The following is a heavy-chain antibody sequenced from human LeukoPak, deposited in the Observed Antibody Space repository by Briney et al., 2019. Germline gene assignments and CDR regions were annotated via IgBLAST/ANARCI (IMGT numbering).Heavy chain of an antibody. V-gene: IGHV4-4*07. J-gene: IGHJ4*02. CDR2: IYTSGAT. CDR1: GDSINNYY. Sequence: PSETLSLTCTVSGDSINNYYWTRIRQPAGKGLEWIGRIYTSGATNYNPSLKSRVTMSVDTSKNQFSLKLNSVTAADTAVYYCARMGGGATRFDYWGQGTLVTVSS. D-gene: IGHD1-26*01. CDR3: ARMGGGATRFDY.